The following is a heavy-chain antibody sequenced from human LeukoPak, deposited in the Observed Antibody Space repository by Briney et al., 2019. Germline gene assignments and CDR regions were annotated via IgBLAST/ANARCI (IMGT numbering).Heavy chain of an antibody. D-gene: IGHD6-13*01. Sequence: SETLSLTCTVSGGSVSDINYFWGWIRQPPGKGLEWIGSIYYSGDTYYNPSLKSRVTISVDTSKNQFSLKLGSVTAADTAVYYCAGGRYSSSWYEIDYWGRGTLVTVSS. V-gene: IGHV4-39*07. CDR3: AGGRYSSSWYEIDY. J-gene: IGHJ4*02. CDR1: GGSVSDINYF. CDR2: IYYSGDT.